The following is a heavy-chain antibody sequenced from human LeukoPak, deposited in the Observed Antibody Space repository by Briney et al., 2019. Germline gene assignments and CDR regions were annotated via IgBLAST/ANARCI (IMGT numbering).Heavy chain of an antibody. CDR3: AKDRGYYGSGSYPPPTDY. J-gene: IGHJ4*02. D-gene: IGHD3-10*01. CDR1: GFTFSSFA. V-gene: IGHV3-23*01. Sequence: EGSLRLSCAASGFTFSSFAMSWVRQAPGKGLEWVSAISGSGGSTYYADSVKGRFTISRDNSKNTLYLQMNSLRAEDTAVYYCAKDRGYYGSGSYPPPTDYWGQGTLVTVSS. CDR2: ISGSGGST.